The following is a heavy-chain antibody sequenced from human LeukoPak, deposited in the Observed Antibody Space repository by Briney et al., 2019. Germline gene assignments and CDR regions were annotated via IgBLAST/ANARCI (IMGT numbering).Heavy chain of an antibody. CDR1: GGSFSNYF. Sequence: SETLSLTCTVSGGSFSNYFWNWIRQPAGKGLEWLGRVDTSWNTNYNPSLKSRLTMSVDTSKNQFSLKVTSVTAADTAVYYCARVCGLATGYRLCGFDIWGQGTVVTVSS. D-gene: IGHD3-9*01. V-gene: IGHV4-4*07. J-gene: IGHJ3*02. CDR2: VDTSWNT. CDR3: ARVCGLATGYRLCGFDI.